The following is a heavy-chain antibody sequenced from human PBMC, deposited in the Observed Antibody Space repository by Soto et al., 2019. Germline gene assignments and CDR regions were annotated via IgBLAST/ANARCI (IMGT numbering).Heavy chain of an antibody. D-gene: IGHD3-10*01. Sequence: GGSLRLSCAASGFTLSDYSMSWVRQAPGKGLEWVSYISSSSSTIYYADSVKGRFTISRDNAKNSLYLQVNSLRAEDTAVYYCARAIPPSRSRPYFYHMDVWGKGTTVTVSS. CDR2: ISSSSSTI. V-gene: IGHV3-48*01. CDR3: ARAIPPSRSRPYFYHMDV. CDR1: GFTLSDYS. J-gene: IGHJ6*04.